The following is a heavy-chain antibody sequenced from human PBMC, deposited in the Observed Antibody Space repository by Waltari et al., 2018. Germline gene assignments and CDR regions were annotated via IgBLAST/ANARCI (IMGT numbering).Heavy chain of an antibody. V-gene: IGHV3-21*01. CDR2: IISSSSYI. CDR1: GFTFSSYS. CDR3: ARDRTEQQLGPFDI. Sequence: EVQLVESGGGLVKPGGSLRLSCAASGFTFSSYSMNWVRQAPGKGLGWVSSIISSSSYIYYADSVKGRFTISRDNAKNSLYLQMNSLRAEDTAVYYCARDRTEQQLGPFDIWGQGTMVTVSS. J-gene: IGHJ3*02. D-gene: IGHD6-13*01.